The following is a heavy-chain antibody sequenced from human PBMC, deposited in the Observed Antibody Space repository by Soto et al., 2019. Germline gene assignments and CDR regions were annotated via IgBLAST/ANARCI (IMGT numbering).Heavy chain of an antibody. CDR3: AKDGRGSGSNDNGFGY. D-gene: IGHD3-10*01. V-gene: IGHV3-53*01. CDR1: GFTVGNNY. Sequence: EVQLVESGGGLIQPGGSLKLSCAASGFTVGNNYMSWVRQAPGKGLEWVSLIYSTGTTKYADSVKGRFTVSRDNAKNTLYLQMNSLRAEDTAVYYCAKDGRGSGSNDNGFGYWVQGTLVTVSS. J-gene: IGHJ4*02. CDR2: IYSTGTT.